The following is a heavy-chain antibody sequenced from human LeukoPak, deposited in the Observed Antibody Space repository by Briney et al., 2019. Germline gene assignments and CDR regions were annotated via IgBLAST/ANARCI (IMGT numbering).Heavy chain of an antibody. Sequence: ASVKVSCKVSGYTLTELSMHWVRQAPGKGLEWMGGLDPEDGETIYAQKFQGRVTMTEDTSTDTAYMELSSLRSEDTAVYYCATPAAGTHYYYYGMHVWGQGTTVTVSS. CDR1: GYTLTELS. CDR2: LDPEDGET. CDR3: ATPAAGTHYYYYGMHV. V-gene: IGHV1-24*01. D-gene: IGHD6-13*01. J-gene: IGHJ6*02.